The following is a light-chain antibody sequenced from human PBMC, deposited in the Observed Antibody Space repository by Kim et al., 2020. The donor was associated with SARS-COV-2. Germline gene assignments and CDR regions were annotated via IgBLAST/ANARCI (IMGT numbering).Light chain of an antibody. CDR2: EVS. J-gene: IGLJ2*01. CDR3: SSYTSSSTYVV. CDR1: SSDVGSYNR. V-gene: IGLV2-18*02. Sequence: QSALTQPPSVSGSPRQSVTISCTGTSSDVGSYNRVSWYQQPPGTAPKLMIYEVSNRPSGVPDRFSGSKSGNTASLTISGLQAEDEADYYCSSYTSSSTYVVFGGGTKLTVL.